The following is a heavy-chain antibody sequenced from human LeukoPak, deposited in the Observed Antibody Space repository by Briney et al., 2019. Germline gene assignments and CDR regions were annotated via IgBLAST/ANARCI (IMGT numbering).Heavy chain of an antibody. CDR3: MRGATDTTRWFDP. V-gene: IGHV3-21*01. CDR1: GFTFNAYS. CDR2: ISRASESI. Sequence: PGGSLRLSCAASGFTFNAYSMGWVRQAPGKGLEWVSIISRASESIFYADSVKGRFTISRDNAKNSLYLQMNGLRAEDTAAYYCMRGATDTTRWFDPWAREPWSPSPQ. D-gene: IGHD1-7*01. J-gene: IGHJ5*02.